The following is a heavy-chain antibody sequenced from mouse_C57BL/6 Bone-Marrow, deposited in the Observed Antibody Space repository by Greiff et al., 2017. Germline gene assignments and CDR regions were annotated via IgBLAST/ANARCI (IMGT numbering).Heavy chain of an antibody. CDR2: IYPRSGNT. Sequence: VNVVESGAELARPGASVKLSCKASGYTFTSYGISWVKQRTGQGLEWIGEIYPRSGNTYYNEKFKGKATLTADKSSSTAYMELRSLTSEDSAVYFCAFLYYAMDYWGQGTSVTVSS. CDR3: AFLYYAMDY. V-gene: IGHV1-81*01. CDR1: GYTFTSYG. J-gene: IGHJ4*01.